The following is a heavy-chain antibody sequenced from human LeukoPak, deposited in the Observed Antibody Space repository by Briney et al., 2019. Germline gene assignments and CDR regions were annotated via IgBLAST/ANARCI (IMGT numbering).Heavy chain of an antibody. Sequence: GASVKVSCKASGYTFTGYYMHWVGQAPGQGLEWMGWINPNSGGTNYAQKFQGRVTMTRDTSISTAYMELSRLRSDDTAVYYCARDLSGSYYGYLDPWGQGTLVTVSS. J-gene: IGHJ5*02. CDR2: INPNSGGT. D-gene: IGHD1-26*01. CDR1: GYTFTGYY. V-gene: IGHV1-2*02. CDR3: ARDLSGSYYGYLDP.